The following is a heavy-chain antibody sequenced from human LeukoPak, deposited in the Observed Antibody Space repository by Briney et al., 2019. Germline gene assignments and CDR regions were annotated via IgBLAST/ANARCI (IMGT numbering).Heavy chain of an antibody. J-gene: IGHJ4*02. Sequence: GGSLRLSCAASGFTFSSYWMSWVRQAPGKGLEWVANIKEDGSEKNYVDSVKGRFTISRDNAKNSLYLQMNSLRVDDTAVYYCARSGSDNDYWGQGTLVTVSS. CDR2: IKEDGSEK. CDR3: ARSGSDNDY. D-gene: IGHD6-25*01. V-gene: IGHV3-7*01. CDR1: GFTFSSYW.